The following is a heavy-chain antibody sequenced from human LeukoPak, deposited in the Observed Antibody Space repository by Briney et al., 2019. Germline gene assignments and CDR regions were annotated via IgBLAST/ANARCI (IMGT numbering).Heavy chain of an antibody. J-gene: IGHJ5*01. V-gene: IGHV1-69*05. Sequence: SVKVSCKSSGDSFGSYSFSWVRQAPGHGVEWMGVIIPIFGTTKYAQKFQGRVTISTDESTSTAYMELSSLRSEDTAIYYCATDDGSATMGFDSWGQGTLLTVSS. D-gene: IGHD1-26*01. CDR2: IIPIFGTT. CDR3: ATDDGSATMGFDS. CDR1: GDSFGSYS.